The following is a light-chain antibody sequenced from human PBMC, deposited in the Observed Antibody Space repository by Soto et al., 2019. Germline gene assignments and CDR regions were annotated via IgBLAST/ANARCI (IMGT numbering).Light chain of an antibody. V-gene: IGKV1-5*03. CDR1: QSIDKW. J-gene: IGKJ1*01. Sequence: DIQMTQSPSTLSASVGDRVTITCRASQSIDKWLAWYQQKPGKAPKLLIYKASILQSWVPSRFSGSGSGTEFVLFFSSRQPEDGGSGFCQQYSRFSWTFGQGTKVEIK. CDR2: KAS. CDR3: QQYSRFSWT.